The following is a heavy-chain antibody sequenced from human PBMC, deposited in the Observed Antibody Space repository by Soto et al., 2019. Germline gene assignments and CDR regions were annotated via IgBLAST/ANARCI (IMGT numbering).Heavy chain of an antibody. V-gene: IGHV4-31*03. Sequence: SETLSLTCTVSGGPIRRRGYYWSWIRHRPGEGLEWIWFFYYSGITDYNPSLRSRVTISADTSRNQVFLNMYSVTAADTAVYFCARHNPADNWNYDYWGQGALVTVSS. D-gene: IGHD1-7*01. CDR3: ARHNPADNWNYDY. CDR2: FYYSGIT. J-gene: IGHJ4*02. CDR1: GGPIRRRGYY.